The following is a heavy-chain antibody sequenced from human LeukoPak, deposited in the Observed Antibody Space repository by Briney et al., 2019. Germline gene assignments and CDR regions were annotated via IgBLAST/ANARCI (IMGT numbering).Heavy chain of an antibody. J-gene: IGHJ4*02. V-gene: IGHV3-23*01. CDR2: INAGGGAT. Sequence: PGGSLRLSCAASGFTFSSTAMSWVRQAPGKGLEWVSSINAGGGATYYADSVKGRFTISRDNSKNTLYLQMDSLRAEDTAIYYCAKPKISDSGGLYYFDYWGQGTLVTVSS. CDR1: GFTFSSTA. D-gene: IGHD3-22*01. CDR3: AKPKISDSGGLYYFDY.